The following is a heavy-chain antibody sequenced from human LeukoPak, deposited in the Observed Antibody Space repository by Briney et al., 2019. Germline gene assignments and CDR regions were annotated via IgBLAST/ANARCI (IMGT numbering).Heavy chain of an antibody. Sequence: KPSETLSLTCAVSGGSISSSNWWSWVRQPPGKGLEWIGEIYHSGSTNYNPSLKSRVTISVDTSKNQFSLKLSSVTAADTAVYYCARDNSSGWSEEAFDIWGQGTMVTVSS. CDR2: IYHSGST. J-gene: IGHJ3*02. CDR3: ARDNSSGWSEEAFDI. CDR1: GGSISSSNW. D-gene: IGHD6-19*01. V-gene: IGHV4-4*02.